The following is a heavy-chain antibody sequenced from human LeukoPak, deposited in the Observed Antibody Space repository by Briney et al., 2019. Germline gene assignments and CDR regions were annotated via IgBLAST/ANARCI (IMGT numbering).Heavy chain of an antibody. V-gene: IGHV3-48*03. J-gene: IGHJ5*02. CDR3: ARGGDYEGWFDP. CDR2: ISSSGSTI. CDR1: GFTFSSYE. D-gene: IGHD4-17*01. Sequence: GGSLRLSCAASGFTFSSYEMNWVRQAPGKGLEWVSYISSSGSTIYYADSVKGRFTISRDNAKNSLYLQMNSLRAEDTAVYYCARGGDYEGWFDPWGQGTLVTVSS.